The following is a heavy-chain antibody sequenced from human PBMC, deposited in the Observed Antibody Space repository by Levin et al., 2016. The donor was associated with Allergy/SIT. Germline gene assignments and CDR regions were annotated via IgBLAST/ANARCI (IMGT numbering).Heavy chain of an antibody. Sequence: WIRQPPGKALEWLAHIFSNDEKSYSTSLKSRLTISKDTSKSQVVLTMTNMDPVDTATYYCARTRKGWIQLWLEAGEFDYWGQGTLVTVSS. CDR2: IFSNDEK. V-gene: IGHV2-26*01. J-gene: IGHJ4*02. CDR3: ARTRKGWIQLWLEAGEFDY. D-gene: IGHD5-18*01.